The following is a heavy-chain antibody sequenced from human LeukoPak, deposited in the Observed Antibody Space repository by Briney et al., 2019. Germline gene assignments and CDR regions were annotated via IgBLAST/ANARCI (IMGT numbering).Heavy chain of an antibody. CDR3: ARQDIWFGELVV. CDR1: GGSISRSCYY. D-gene: IGHD3-10*01. J-gene: IGHJ6*02. Sequence: SETLSLTCIVSGGSISRSCYYWGWLRQPPGKGLEWIGTISDSGSTYYSPSLKSRVTISVDTSKNQFSLKLRFVTAADTAVYYCARQDIWFGELVVWGQGTTVTVSS. V-gene: IGHV4-39*01. CDR2: ISDSGST.